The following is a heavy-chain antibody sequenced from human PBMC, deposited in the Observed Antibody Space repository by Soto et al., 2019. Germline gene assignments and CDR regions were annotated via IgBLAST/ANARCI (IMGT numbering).Heavy chain of an antibody. J-gene: IGHJ6*02. Sequence: QGQLVQSGAEVKKPGASVKVSCKASGYTFTRYGISWVRQAPGQGLEWMGWISGYNGDTKYAQKFQGRVTMTVDTSTTTAYMELRSLTSDDRAVYYCEKNGQPPYYYYGMDVWGQGTTVTVSS. CDR1: GYTFTRYG. CDR2: ISGYNGDT. CDR3: EKNGQPPYYYYGMDV. V-gene: IGHV1-18*01. D-gene: IGHD2-8*01.